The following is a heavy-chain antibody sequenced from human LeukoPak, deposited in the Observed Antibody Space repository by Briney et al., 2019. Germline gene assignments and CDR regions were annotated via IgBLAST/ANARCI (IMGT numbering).Heavy chain of an antibody. CDR3: GRHFRNGGLATEYFDY. CDR1: GYSFTSHW. D-gene: IGHD3-3*02. J-gene: IGHJ4*02. V-gene: IGHV5-10-1*01. Sequence: GESLKISCKGSGYSFTSHWISWVRQMPGKGLEWLVRIDPSDSYTRYSPSFQGHVTISADKSLSTAYLQWSSLKASDTAMYYCGRHFRNGGLATEYFDYWGQGTLVAVSS. CDR2: IDPSDSYT.